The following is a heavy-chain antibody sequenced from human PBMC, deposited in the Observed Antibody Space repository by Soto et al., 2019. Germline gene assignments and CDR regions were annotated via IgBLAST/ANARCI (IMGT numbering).Heavy chain of an antibody. CDR2: ISSSSSSTI. J-gene: IGHJ4*02. CDR3: ARGHDSSGYYPSY. V-gene: IGHV3-48*02. Sequence: GGSLRLSCAASGFTFSSYSMNWVRQAPGKGLEWVSYISSSSSSTIYYADSVKGRFTISRDNAKNSLYLQMNSLRDEDTAVYYCARGHDSSGYYPSYWGQGTLVTVSS. D-gene: IGHD3-22*01. CDR1: GFTFSSYS.